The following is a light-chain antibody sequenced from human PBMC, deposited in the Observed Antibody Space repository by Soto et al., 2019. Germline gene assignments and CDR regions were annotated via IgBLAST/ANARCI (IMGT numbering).Light chain of an antibody. J-gene: IGKJ1*01. V-gene: IGKV3-15*01. CDR1: QSVSSN. Sequence: EIVMTQSPATLSVSPGERATLSCRASQSVSSNLAWYQQKPGQAPRLLIYCASTRATGIPARFSGSGSGTEFNLTISSRQSEDVAIYFCQQYNNWPPDRTFGQGTKVEIK. CDR2: CAS. CDR3: QQYNNWPPDRT.